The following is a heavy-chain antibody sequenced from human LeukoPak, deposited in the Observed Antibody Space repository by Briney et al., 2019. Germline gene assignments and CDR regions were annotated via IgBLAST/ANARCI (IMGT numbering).Heavy chain of an antibody. D-gene: IGHD2-2*01. Sequence: GWSLRLSCAGSGFSFTEYYMTWIRQTPGKGLEWLSHISSSGTIIYYADSVKGRFTISRDNAKNSLFLQMNSLRAEDTAVYFCAREGQLLLDGYYAMDVWGQGTTVTVTS. V-gene: IGHV3-11*01. CDR2: ISSSGTII. CDR1: GFSFTEYY. CDR3: AREGQLLLDGYYAMDV. J-gene: IGHJ6*02.